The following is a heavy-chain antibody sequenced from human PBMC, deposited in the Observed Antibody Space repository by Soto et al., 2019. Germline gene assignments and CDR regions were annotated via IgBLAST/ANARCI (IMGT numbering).Heavy chain of an antibody. CDR1: GYSFVSYW. CDR3: AKTDGYEVEY. J-gene: IGHJ4*02. CDR2: MYPRDSDT. V-gene: IGHV5-51*01. Sequence: GEALKISCKGSGYSFVSYWIAWVRQMPGKGLEWMGSMYPRDSDTTYSPSIQDQVTISADKSSTTVYLQWNTLKASDTAMYYCAKTDGYEVEYWGQGTQVTVSS. D-gene: IGHD5-18*01.